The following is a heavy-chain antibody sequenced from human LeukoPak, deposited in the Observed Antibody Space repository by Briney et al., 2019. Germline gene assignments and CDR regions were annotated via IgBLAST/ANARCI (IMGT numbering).Heavy chain of an antibody. CDR3: AKLREWELPDLFDY. CDR1: GFIFSNYE. J-gene: IGHJ4*02. Sequence: PGGSLRLSCAASGFIFSNYEMNWVRQAPGKGLEWISYINSGGTPIYYADSVKGRFTISRDNSKNTLYLQMNSLRAEDTAVYYCAKLREWELPDLFDYWGQGTLVTVSS. D-gene: IGHD1-26*01. CDR2: INSGGTPI. V-gene: IGHV3-48*03.